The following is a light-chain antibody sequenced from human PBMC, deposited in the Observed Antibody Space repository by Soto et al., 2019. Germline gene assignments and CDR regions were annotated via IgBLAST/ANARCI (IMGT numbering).Light chain of an antibody. CDR1: QSVSGRY. Sequence: EIVLTQYPGSRSLSAGERVTVSCGASQSVSGRYLAWYLQKPGQAPRAAIYGASSRATGIPDRFSGSGSGTDGTIPISRLQPEDGPVYYCQQYGSSPITFGQGTRLETK. J-gene: IGKJ5*01. CDR3: QQYGSSPIT. V-gene: IGKV3-20*01. CDR2: GAS.